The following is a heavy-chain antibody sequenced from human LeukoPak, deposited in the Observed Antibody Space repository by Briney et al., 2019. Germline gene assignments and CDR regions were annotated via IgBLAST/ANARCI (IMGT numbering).Heavy chain of an antibody. CDR1: GFTFSSYG. CDR2: IGDGGTNG. V-gene: IGHV3-33*01. Sequence: GESLRLSCAASGFTFSSYGMHWVRQAPGKGQEWVALIGDGGTNGYYADSVKGRFTYSRDNSKNTLYLQMKSLRAEDTAVYYCARDFYCSRTSCYAPGFDYWGQGTLVTVCS. J-gene: IGHJ4*02. D-gene: IGHD2-2*01. CDR3: ARDFYCSRTSCYAPGFDY.